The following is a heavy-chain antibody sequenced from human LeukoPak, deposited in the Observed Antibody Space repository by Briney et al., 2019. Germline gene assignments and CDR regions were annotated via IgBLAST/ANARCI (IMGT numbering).Heavy chain of an antibody. CDR2: INPNSGDT. CDR3: ARDRIYDSSGHNFDY. V-gene: IGHV1-2*06. D-gene: IGHD3-22*01. Sequence: ASVKVSCKASGYTFTGYYMHWVRQAPGQGLEWMGRINPNSGDTNDEQKFQGRVTMTRDTSMSTAYMELSRLRSDDTAVYYCARDRIYDSSGHNFDYWGQGTLVTVSS. J-gene: IGHJ4*02. CDR1: GYTFTGYY.